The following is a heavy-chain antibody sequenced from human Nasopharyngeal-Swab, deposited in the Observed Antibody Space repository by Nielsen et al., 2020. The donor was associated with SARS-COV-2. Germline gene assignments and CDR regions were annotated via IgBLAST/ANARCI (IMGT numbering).Heavy chain of an antibody. CDR3: AREEQSFDY. D-gene: IGHD1-26*01. J-gene: IGHJ4*02. CDR1: GGSINNYY. CDR2: IYFSGST. Sequence: SETLSLTCSVSGGSINNYYWSWIRQPAGKGLEWIGRIYFSGSTNYNPSLKSRVTMSVDMSKNQFSLKLSSVTAADTAVYYCAREEQSFDYWGQETLVAVSS. V-gene: IGHV4-4*07.